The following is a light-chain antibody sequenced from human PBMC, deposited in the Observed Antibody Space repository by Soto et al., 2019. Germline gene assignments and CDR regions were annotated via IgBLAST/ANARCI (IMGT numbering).Light chain of an antibody. Sequence: DIQMTQSPSSLSASVGDRVTITCQASQDITNYLNWYQQKPGKAPKLLIYDASHLETGVTSRFSGSGSGTDFTFTISSLQPEDFATYYCQQYDNLPLLTFGGGTRVEIK. CDR2: DAS. CDR1: QDITNY. CDR3: QQYDNLPLLT. J-gene: IGKJ4*01. V-gene: IGKV1-33*01.